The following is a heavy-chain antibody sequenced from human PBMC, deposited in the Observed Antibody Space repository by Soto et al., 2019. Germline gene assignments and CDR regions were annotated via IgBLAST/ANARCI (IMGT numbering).Heavy chain of an antibody. J-gene: IGHJ3*01. CDR3: AGRAFDV. V-gene: IGHV5-51*01. CDR2: IYPGDSDT. CDR1: GYIFTDYW. Sequence: GESLKISCKASGYIFTDYWMAWVRQMPGKGLEWMGTIYPGDSDTRYSPSFQGQVTISADKSTSTAYLQWTSLKASDTAIYYCAGRAFDVWGQGTVVTVSS.